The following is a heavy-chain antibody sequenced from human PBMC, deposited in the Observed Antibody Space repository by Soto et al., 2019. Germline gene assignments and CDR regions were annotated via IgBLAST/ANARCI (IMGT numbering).Heavy chain of an antibody. Sequence: PSETLSLTCAVSDGSISSGGYSWSWIRQPPGKGLEWIGYIYHSGSTYHNPSLKSRVTISVDTAKNQFSLKLSSVTAADTAVYYCARRPAPTYYYDSSGYYARSTGPFDPWGQGTMVTVSS. CDR2: IYHSGST. J-gene: IGHJ5*02. D-gene: IGHD3-22*01. CDR1: DGSISSGGYS. CDR3: ARRPAPTYYYDSSGYYARSTGPFDP. V-gene: IGHV4-30-2*05.